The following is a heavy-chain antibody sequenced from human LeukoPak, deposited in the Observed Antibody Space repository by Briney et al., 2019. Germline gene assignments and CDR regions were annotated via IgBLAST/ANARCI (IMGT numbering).Heavy chain of an antibody. V-gene: IGHV4-59*08. CDR1: GGSFSSYY. CDR3: ACLSSTGRRGFDI. J-gene: IGHJ3*02. D-gene: IGHD2-8*02. CDR2: IYYSGNT. Sequence: SETLSLTCTVSGGSFSSYYWTWIRQPPGKGLEWVGYIYYSGNTNHNPSLKSRVTISVDTTKSQFSLKLSSVTAADTAVYYCACLSSTGRRGFDIWGQGTMVTVSS.